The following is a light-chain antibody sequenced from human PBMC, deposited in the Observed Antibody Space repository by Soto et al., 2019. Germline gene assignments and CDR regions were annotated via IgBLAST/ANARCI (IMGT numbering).Light chain of an antibody. CDR3: LQYGSSPPIT. J-gene: IGKJ5*01. V-gene: IGKV3-20*01. CDR1: QSVSSSY. CDR2: GAS. Sequence: EIVLTKSPGTLSLSPGERATLSCRASQSVSSSYLAWYQQKPGQAPRLLIYGASSRATGIPSRFSGSGSGTDFTLTISRLEPEDFAVYYCLQYGSSPPITFGQGTRLEMK.